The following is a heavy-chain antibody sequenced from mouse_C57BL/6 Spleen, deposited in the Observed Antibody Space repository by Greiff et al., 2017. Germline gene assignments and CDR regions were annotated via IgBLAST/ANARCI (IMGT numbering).Heavy chain of an antibody. D-gene: IGHD4-1*01. Sequence: VQLQQPGAELVMPGASVKLSCKASGYTFTSYWMHWVKQRPGQGLEWIGEIDPSDSYTNYNQKFKGKSTLTVDKSSSTAYMQLSSLTSEDSAVYYCAMGRGYAMDYWGQGTSVTVYS. CDR3: AMGRGYAMDY. V-gene: IGHV1-69*01. CDR2: IDPSDSYT. J-gene: IGHJ4*01. CDR1: GYTFTSYW.